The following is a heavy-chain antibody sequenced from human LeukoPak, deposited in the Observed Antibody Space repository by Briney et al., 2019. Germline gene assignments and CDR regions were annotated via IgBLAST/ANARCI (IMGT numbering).Heavy chain of an antibody. Sequence: GGFLRLSCAASGFTFSSYSMNWVRQAPGKGLEWVSSISSSSSYIYYADSVKGRFTISRDNAKNSLYLQMNSLRAEDTAVYYCARGFWNDGRANFDYWGQGTLVTVSS. J-gene: IGHJ4*02. V-gene: IGHV3-21*01. D-gene: IGHD1-1*01. CDR1: GFTFSSYS. CDR3: ARGFWNDGRANFDY. CDR2: ISSSSSYI.